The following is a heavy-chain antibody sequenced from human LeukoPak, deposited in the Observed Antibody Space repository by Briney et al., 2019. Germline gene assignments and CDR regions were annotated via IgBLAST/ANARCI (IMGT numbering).Heavy chain of an antibody. Sequence: SETLFLTCSIYGGPISGSYWGWIRQPPGKGLEWIAYMYNSGSTNYHPSLKSRVTISIDTSKNQFSLKLSSLTAADTAIYCCARGIESYGDYGYWGQGILVTVSS. V-gene: IGHV4-59*01. J-gene: IGHJ4*02. CDR1: GGPISGSY. CDR3: ARGIESYGDYGY. D-gene: IGHD4-17*01. CDR2: MYNSGST.